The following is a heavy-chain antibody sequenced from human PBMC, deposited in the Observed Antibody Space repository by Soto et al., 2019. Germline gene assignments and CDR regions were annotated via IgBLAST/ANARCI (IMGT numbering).Heavy chain of an antibody. D-gene: IGHD4-17*01. Sequence: EVHLLESGGGLAQPGGSLRLSCAASGFTFRNYGMTWVRQAPGKGLEWVSGISGGGGTTYYADSVKGRFTISRDNSKSTLYLQMNGLRAEDTALYYCAKGTTTVTHIAGGCDFWGQGTLVTVSS. J-gene: IGHJ4*02. CDR3: AKGTTTVTHIAGGCDF. CDR1: GFTFRNYG. V-gene: IGHV3-23*01. CDR2: ISGGGGTT.